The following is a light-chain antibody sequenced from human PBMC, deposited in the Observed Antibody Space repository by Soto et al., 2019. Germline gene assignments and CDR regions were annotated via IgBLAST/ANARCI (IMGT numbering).Light chain of an antibody. CDR2: DVS. CDR3: CSYAGSYTLV. J-gene: IGLJ1*01. CDR1: SSDVGGYNY. V-gene: IGLV2-11*01. Sequence: QSALTQPRSVSGSPGKSVTISCTGTSSDVGGYNYVSWYQQHPGKAPKLMIYDVSKRPSGVPDRFSGSKSGNTASLTISGLQAEDEADYYCCSYAGSYTLVFGTGTKLTVL.